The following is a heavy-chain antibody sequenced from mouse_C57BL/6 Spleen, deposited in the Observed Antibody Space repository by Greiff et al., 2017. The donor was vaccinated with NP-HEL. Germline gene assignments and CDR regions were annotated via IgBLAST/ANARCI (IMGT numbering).Heavy chain of an antibody. CDR1: GFTFSSYA. CDR2: ISDGGSYT. D-gene: IGHD1-1*01. J-gene: IGHJ4*01. CDR3: ARGRSTVVAEDAMDY. Sequence: EVQGVESGGGLVKPGGSLKLSCAASGFTFSSYAMSWVRQTPEKRLEWVATISDGGSYTYYPDNVKGRFTISRDNAKNNLYLQMSHLKSEDTAMYYCARGRSTVVAEDAMDYWGQGTSVTVSS. V-gene: IGHV5-4*01.